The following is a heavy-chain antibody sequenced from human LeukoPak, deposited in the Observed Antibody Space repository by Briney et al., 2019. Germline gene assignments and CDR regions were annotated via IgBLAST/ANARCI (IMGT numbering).Heavy chain of an antibody. D-gene: IGHD4-17*01. CDR2: ISYDGSNK. CDR3: AKDRDGVYDAFDI. Sequence: PGRSLRLSCAASGFTFSSYAMHWVRQAPGKGLEWVAVISYDGSNKYYADSVKGRFTISRDNSKNTLYLQMNSLRAEDTAVYYRAKDRDGVYDAFDIWGQGTMVTVSS. CDR1: GFTFSSYA. J-gene: IGHJ3*02. V-gene: IGHV3-30-3*01.